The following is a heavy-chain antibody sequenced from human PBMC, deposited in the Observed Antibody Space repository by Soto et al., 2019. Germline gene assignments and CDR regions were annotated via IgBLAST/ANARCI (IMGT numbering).Heavy chain of an antibody. Sequence: GGSLRLSCAASGFTFSSYSMNWVRQAPGKGLEWVSSISSSSSYIYYADSVKGRFTISRDNAKNSLYLQMNSLRDEDAGVYSCACDDRVGGGYAFDIWGQGTMVTVSS. CDR3: ACDDRVGGGYAFDI. CDR2: ISSSSSYI. V-gene: IGHV3-21*01. D-gene: IGHD3-16*01. CDR1: GFTFSSYS. J-gene: IGHJ3*02.